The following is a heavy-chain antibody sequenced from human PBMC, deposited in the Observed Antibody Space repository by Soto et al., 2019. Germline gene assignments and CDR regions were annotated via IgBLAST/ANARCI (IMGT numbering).Heavy chain of an antibody. D-gene: IGHD5-18*01. J-gene: IGHJ4*02. CDR2: IYHSGST. V-gene: IGHV4-4*02. Sequence: PSETLSLTCAVSGDSISSSNWWSWVRQPPGKGLEWIGEIYHSGSTNYNPSLKSRVTISVDTSKNQFSLKLSSVTAADTAVYYCARGRIQLWYPFDYWGQGTLVTVSS. CDR1: GDSISSSNW. CDR3: ARGRIQLWYPFDY.